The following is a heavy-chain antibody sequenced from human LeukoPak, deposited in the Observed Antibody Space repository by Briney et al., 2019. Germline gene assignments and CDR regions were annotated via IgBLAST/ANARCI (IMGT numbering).Heavy chain of an antibody. CDR3: ARYCSGGSCYGTGSFDY. J-gene: IGHJ4*02. Sequence: PSETLSLTCAVYGGSFSGYYWSWIRQPPGKGLEWIGEINHSGSTNYNPSLKSRVTISVDTPKNQFSLKLSSVTAADTAVYYCARYCSGGSCYGTGSFDYWGQGTLVTVSS. D-gene: IGHD2-15*01. V-gene: IGHV4-34*01. CDR1: GGSFSGYY. CDR2: INHSGST.